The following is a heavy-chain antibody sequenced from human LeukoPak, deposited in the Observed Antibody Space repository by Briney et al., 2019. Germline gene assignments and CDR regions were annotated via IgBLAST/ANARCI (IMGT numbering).Heavy chain of an antibody. Sequence: SETLSLTCTVSGGSISSYYWTWVRQSAGKGLEWIGRISASGNTNYNPSLKSGVTMSVDTSTNQFSLKLTSVTAADTAVYYCAREGRSSTPGYWGQGTLVTVSS. CDR1: GGSISSYY. V-gene: IGHV4-4*07. J-gene: IGHJ4*02. D-gene: IGHD2-15*01. CDR3: AREGRSSTPGY. CDR2: ISASGNT.